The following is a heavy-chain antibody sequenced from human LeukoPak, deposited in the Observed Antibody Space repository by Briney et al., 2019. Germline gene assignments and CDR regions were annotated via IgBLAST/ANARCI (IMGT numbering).Heavy chain of an antibody. D-gene: IGHD1-26*01. CDR3: ARDGWELLQHYFDY. Sequence: PGGSLRLSCAASGFTFSSYEMNWVRQAPGKGLEWVSYISSSGSLIYYADSVKGRFTISRDNAKNSLYLQMNSPRAEDTAVYYCARDGWELLQHYFDYWGQGTLVTVSS. V-gene: IGHV3-48*03. CDR2: ISSSGSLI. CDR1: GFTFSSYE. J-gene: IGHJ4*02.